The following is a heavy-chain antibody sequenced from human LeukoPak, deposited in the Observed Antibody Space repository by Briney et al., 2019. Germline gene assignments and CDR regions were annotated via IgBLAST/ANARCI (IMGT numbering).Heavy chain of an antibody. V-gene: IGHV4-59*12. CDR3: AREAAQLNWFDP. Sequence: SETLSLTCTVSGGSISSYNWSWIRQPPGKGLEWIGYIYYSGSTNYNPSLKSRVTISVDTSKNQFSLKLSSVTAADTAVYYCAREAAQLNWFDPWGQGTLVTVSS. J-gene: IGHJ5*02. CDR1: GGSISSYN. CDR2: IYYSGST. D-gene: IGHD2-2*01.